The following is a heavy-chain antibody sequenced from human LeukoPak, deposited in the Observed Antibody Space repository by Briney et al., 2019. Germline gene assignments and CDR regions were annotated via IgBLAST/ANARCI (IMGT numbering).Heavy chain of an antibody. CDR2: ISSSSSYI. CDR3: AKDMSKTTVTYYFDY. CDR1: GFTFSSYS. Sequence: GGSLRLSCAASGFTFSSYSMNWVRQAPGEGLEWVSSISSSSSYIYYADSVKGRFTISRDNAKNSLYLQMNSLRAEDTALYYCAKDMSKTTVTYYFDYWGQGTLVTVSS. V-gene: IGHV3-21*04. J-gene: IGHJ4*02. D-gene: IGHD4-17*01.